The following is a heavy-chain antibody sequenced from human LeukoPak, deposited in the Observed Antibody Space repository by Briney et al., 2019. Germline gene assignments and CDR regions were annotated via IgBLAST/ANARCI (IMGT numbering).Heavy chain of an antibody. J-gene: IGHJ4*02. CDR1: GGSISSGSYY. CDR3: ARVPSSWYYGSGSFDY. Sequence: PSQTLSLTCTVSGGSISSGSYYWSWIRQPPVKGLEWIGYIYYSGSTNYNPSLKSRVTISVDTSKNQFSLKLSSVTAADTAVYYCARVPSSWYYGSGSFDYWGQGTLVTVSS. D-gene: IGHD3-10*01. CDR2: IYYSGST. V-gene: IGHV4-61*01.